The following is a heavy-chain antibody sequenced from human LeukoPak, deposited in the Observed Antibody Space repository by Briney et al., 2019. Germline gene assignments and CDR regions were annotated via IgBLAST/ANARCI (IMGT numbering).Heavy chain of an antibody. CDR1: GFTFSSYG. Sequence: GGSLRLSCAASGFTFSSYGMSWVRQTPGKGLEWVSAISGSGGSTYYADSVKGRFTVSRDNSKNTLYLQMNSLRAEDTAVYYCAKGFYCSSSTCLDYWGQGTLVTVSS. V-gene: IGHV3-23*01. J-gene: IGHJ4*02. CDR2: ISGSGGST. D-gene: IGHD2-2*01. CDR3: AKGFYCSSSTCLDY.